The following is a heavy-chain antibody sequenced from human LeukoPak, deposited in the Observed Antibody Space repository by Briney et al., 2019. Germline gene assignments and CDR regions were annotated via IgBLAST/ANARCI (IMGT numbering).Heavy chain of an antibody. V-gene: IGHV1-2*02. CDR1: GYTFTGNY. CDR3: ARSQHNTFDP. CDR2: INPKSGVT. J-gene: IGHJ5*02. D-gene: IGHD1-1*01. Sequence: ASVKVSCKTSGYTFTGNYMHWVRQAPGQGLEWMGWINPKSGVTKYAQKFQGRVTVTRDTSSSTSYLELSRLRSDDTAIYYCARSQHNTFDPWGRGTLVTVSS.